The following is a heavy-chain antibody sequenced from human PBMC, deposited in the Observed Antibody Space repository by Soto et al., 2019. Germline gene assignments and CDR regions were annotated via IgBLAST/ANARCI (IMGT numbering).Heavy chain of an antibody. CDR1: GYTFTGYY. J-gene: IGHJ6*02. CDR2: INPNSGGT. V-gene: IGHV1-2*04. Sequence: GPSVKVSCKASGYTFTGYYMHWVRQAPGQGLEWMGWINPNSGGTNYAQKFQGWVTMTRDTSISTAYMELSRLRSDDTAVYYCARETPVREGYYYYGMDVWGQGTTVTVSS. CDR3: ARETPVREGYYYYGMDV.